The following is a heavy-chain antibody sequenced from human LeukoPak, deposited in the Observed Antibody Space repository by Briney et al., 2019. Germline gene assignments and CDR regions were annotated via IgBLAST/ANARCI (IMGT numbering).Heavy chain of an antibody. CDR1: GDSISSGGYS. V-gene: IGHV4-30-4*07. CDR3: ARVVAAAGNNWFDP. Sequence: PSETLSLTCAVSGDSISSGGYSWSWIRQPPGKGLEWIAYIHDSGSTYNNPSLKTRLSISIVTSKNQFSLKLNSVTAADTAVYYCARVVAAAGNNWFDPWGQGTLVTVSS. J-gene: IGHJ5*02. D-gene: IGHD6-13*01. CDR2: IHDSGST.